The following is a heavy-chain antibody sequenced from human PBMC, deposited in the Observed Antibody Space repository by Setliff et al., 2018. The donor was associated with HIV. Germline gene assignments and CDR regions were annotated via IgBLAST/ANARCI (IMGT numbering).Heavy chain of an antibody. D-gene: IGHD2-15*01. J-gene: IGHJ3*02. CDR1: GFTFSRSF. V-gene: IGHV3-48*01. CDR2: ISSNSSTI. Sequence: GGSLRLSCVVSGFTFSRSFMNWVRQAPGKGLEWVSYISSNSSTIYYADSVKGRFTISRDNVKNTAYLQMNSLRGEDTALYYCSLGYCSGGSCYSDPEVAFDIWGQGTMVTVSS. CDR3: SLGYCSGGSCYSDPEVAFDI.